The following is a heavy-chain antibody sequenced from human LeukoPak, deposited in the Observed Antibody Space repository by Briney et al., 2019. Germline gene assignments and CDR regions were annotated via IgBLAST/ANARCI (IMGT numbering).Heavy chain of an antibody. CDR3: ARSSRGVYFDY. Sequence: QPGGSLRPSCAASGFTFSSYAMHWVRQAPGKGLEWVAVISYDGSNKYYADSVRGRFTISRDNSKNTLYLQMNSLRAEDTAVYYCARSSRGVYFDYWGQGTLVTVSS. D-gene: IGHD3-10*01. CDR2: ISYDGSNK. J-gene: IGHJ4*02. CDR1: GFTFSSYA. V-gene: IGHV3-30*04.